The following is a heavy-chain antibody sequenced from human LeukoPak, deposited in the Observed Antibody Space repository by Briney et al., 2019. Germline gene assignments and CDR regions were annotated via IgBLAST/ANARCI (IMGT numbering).Heavy chain of an antibody. CDR3: AIEDDYIVY. Sequence: ASVKVSCKASGHTFTGFYMHWVRQAPGQGLEWMGCINPNSGDTNYAQKFQGRVTMTRDTSISTAYMELSRLRSDYTAVYYCAIEDDYIVYWGQGTLVTVSS. V-gene: IGHV1-2*02. J-gene: IGHJ4*02. D-gene: IGHD2-15*01. CDR2: INPNSGDT. CDR1: GHTFTGFY.